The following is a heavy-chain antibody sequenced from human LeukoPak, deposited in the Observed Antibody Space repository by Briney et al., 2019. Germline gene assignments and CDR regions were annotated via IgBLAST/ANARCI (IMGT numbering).Heavy chain of an antibody. Sequence: GGSLRLSCTASGFSISGHWMHWARQLPGKGLVWVSRISPTGSTTSYADSVKGRFTVSRDNAKNTLYLQVNNLRAEDTAVYYCARGPNSNWSGLDFWGQGTLLTVSS. D-gene: IGHD6-6*01. CDR1: GFSISGHW. J-gene: IGHJ4*02. CDR3: ARGPNSNWSGLDF. CDR2: ISPTGSTT. V-gene: IGHV3-74*01.